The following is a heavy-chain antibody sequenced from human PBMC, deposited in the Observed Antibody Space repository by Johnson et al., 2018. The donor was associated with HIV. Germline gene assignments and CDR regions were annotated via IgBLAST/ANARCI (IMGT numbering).Heavy chain of an antibody. CDR2: IKQDGREQ. J-gene: IGHJ3*02. Sequence: VQLVESGGGLVQPGGSLRLSCAASGFTFTHHYMTWVRQAPGTGLEWVANIKQDGREQYYVASVKGRFTISRDNAKNTLYLQMNSLRAEDTAVYYCAKSLLQFIPKDDALDIWGQGTMVTVSS. CDR3: AKSLLQFIPKDDALDI. D-gene: IGHD3-16*01. V-gene: IGHV3-7*03. CDR1: GFTFTHHY.